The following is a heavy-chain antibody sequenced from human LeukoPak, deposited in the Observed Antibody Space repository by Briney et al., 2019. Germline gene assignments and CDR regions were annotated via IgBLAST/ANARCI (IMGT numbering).Heavy chain of an antibody. CDR2: INGSGGST. V-gene: IGHV3-23*01. CDR3: ERYGSRVSYYGLDY. CDR1: GFTFRSDG. Sequence: GGSLRLSCAASGFTFRSDGMSWVRQAPGKGLEWVSAINGSGGSTYYADSVKGRFTISRDNAKNTLYLQMNSLRAEDTAVYYGERYGSRVSYYGLDYWGQGRLVTVSS. D-gene: IGHD3-22*01. J-gene: IGHJ4*02.